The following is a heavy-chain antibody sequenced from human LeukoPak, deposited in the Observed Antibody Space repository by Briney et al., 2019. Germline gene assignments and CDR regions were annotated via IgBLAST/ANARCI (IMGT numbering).Heavy chain of an antibody. Sequence: GGSLRLSCVASGFTFSSYSMNWVRQAPGKGLEWVSSISSSSSYIYYADSVKGRFTISRDNAKNSLYLQMNSLRAEDTAVYYCARDWLAKGLGAFDIWGQGTMVTVSS. CDR3: ARDWLAKGLGAFDI. CDR1: GFTFSSYS. V-gene: IGHV3-21*01. J-gene: IGHJ3*02. D-gene: IGHD5-12*01. CDR2: ISSSSSYI.